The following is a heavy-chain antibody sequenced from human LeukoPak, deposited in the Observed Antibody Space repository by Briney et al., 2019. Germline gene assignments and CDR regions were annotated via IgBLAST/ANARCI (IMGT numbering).Heavy chain of an antibody. CDR3: AKDSPRGYSYGLIDS. V-gene: IGHV3-23*01. CDR1: GFTFGNYA. Sequence: GGSLRLSCAASGFTFGNYAMSWVRQAPGKGLEWVSVISYGGDSRNYADSVKGRFTISRDNSKDTLYLEMNSLSAEDTAVYYCAKDSPRGYSYGLIDSWGQGTLVTVSS. CDR2: ISYGGDSR. J-gene: IGHJ4*02. D-gene: IGHD5-18*01.